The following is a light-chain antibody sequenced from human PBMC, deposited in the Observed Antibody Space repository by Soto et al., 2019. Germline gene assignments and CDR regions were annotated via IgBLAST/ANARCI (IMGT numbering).Light chain of an antibody. CDR1: RSVSSY. CDR2: EAS. V-gene: IGKV3-11*01. J-gene: IGKJ1*01. CDR3: QQRSYWLWT. Sequence: EIVLTQSPATLSLPPGERATLSCRASRSVSSYLAWYQQKAGQAPRLLIYEASNRVTGIPARFSGSGSVTDFTLTISSLKPEDFAVYYCQQRSYWLWTFGQGTKVEIK.